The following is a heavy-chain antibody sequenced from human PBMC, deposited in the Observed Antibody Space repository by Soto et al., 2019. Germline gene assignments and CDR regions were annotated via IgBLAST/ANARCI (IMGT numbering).Heavy chain of an antibody. CDR2: IYYSGST. V-gene: IGHV4-39*01. J-gene: IGHJ6*03. CDR3: ARRSGITIFGVGARTSHYYMDV. D-gene: IGHD3-3*01. CDR1: GGSISSSSYY. Sequence: QLQLQESGPGLVKPSETLSLTCTVSGGSISSSSYYWGWIRQPPGKGLEWIGSIYYSGSTYYNQTLHSRVTLSVDTSKHQFSLRLSSVTAADTAVYYCARRSGITIFGVGARTSHYYMDVWGKGTTVTVSS.